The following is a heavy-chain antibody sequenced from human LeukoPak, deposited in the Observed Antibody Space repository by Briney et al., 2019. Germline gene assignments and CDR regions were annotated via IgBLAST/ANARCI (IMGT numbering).Heavy chain of an antibody. D-gene: IGHD6-19*01. Sequence: ASVKVSCKASGYTFTSYGISWVRQAPGQGLEWMGWISAYNGNTNYAQKLQGRVTMTTDTSTSTAYTELRSLRSDDTAVYYCARSRRSSGWYNWFDPWGQGTLVTVSS. V-gene: IGHV1-18*01. J-gene: IGHJ5*02. CDR2: ISAYNGNT. CDR3: ARSRRSSGWYNWFDP. CDR1: GYTFTSYG.